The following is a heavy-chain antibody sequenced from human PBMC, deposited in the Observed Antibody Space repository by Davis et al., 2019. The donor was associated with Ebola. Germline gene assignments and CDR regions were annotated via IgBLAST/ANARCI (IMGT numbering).Heavy chain of an antibody. J-gene: IGHJ4*02. D-gene: IGHD3-16*01. CDR3: AREGEVWITFPDY. CDR2: IRYDGSNK. Sequence: GESLKISCAASGFTFSSYGMHWVRQAPGKGLEWVAFIRYDGSNKYYADSVKGRFTISRDNSKNTLYLQMNSLRAEDTAVYYCAREGEVWITFPDYWGQGNLVTVSS. V-gene: IGHV3-30*02. CDR1: GFTFSSYG.